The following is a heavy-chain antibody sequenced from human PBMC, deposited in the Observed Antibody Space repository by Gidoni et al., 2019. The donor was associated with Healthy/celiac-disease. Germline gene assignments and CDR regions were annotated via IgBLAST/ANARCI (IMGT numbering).Heavy chain of an antibody. J-gene: IGHJ3*02. CDR1: GRPISSCDYY. D-gene: IGHD1-1*01. V-gene: IGHV4-30-4*01. CDR3: ARARYNWNDGVRDAFDI. Sequence: QVQLQESGPGLVQPSQNLSLTCTVPGRPISSCDYYWSWIRQPPGKGLEWIVYIYYSGITYYNPSRKSRVTISVDTSKNQFSLKLSSVTAADTAVYYCARARYNWNDGVRDAFDIWGQGTMVTVSS. CDR2: IYYSGIT.